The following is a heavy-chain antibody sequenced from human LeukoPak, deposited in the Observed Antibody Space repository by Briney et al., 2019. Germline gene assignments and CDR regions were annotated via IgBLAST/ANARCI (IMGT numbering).Heavy chain of an antibody. D-gene: IGHD6-19*01. CDR2: ISYDGSNK. Sequence: PGKSLRLSCAASGFTFSGYPIHWVRQAPGKGLEWVAVISYDGSNKYYADSVKGRFTISRDNSKNTLYLQMNSLRAEDTAVYYCAKEAGYSSGWYFDYWGQGTLVTVSS. CDR3: AKEAGYSSGWYFDY. J-gene: IGHJ4*02. CDR1: GFTFSGYP. V-gene: IGHV3-30-3*02.